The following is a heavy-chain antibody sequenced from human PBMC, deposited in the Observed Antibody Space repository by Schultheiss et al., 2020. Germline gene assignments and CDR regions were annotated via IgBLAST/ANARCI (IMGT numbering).Heavy chain of an antibody. CDR3: ARGSGWPEYYYYYYMDV. D-gene: IGHD6-19*01. CDR1: GGSISSFF. CDR2: MDYSGST. J-gene: IGHJ6*03. V-gene: IGHV4-59*01. Sequence: SETLSLTCSVSGGSISSFFWSWIRQPPGKGLEWIGSMDYSGSTYYNPSLKSRVTISVDTSKNQFSLKLSSVTAADTAVYYCARGSGWPEYYYYYYMDVWGKGPRSPSP.